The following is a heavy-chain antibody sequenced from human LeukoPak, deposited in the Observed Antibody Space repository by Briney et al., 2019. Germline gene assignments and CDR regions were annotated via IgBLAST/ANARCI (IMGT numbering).Heavy chain of an antibody. CDR1: GFTFSSYA. V-gene: IGHV3-7*01. CDR2: IKQDGSEK. J-gene: IGHJ4*02. CDR3: ARDDFFYGRGSTDY. D-gene: IGHD5-12*01. Sequence: GGSLRLTCAASGFTFSSYAMHWVRQAPGKGLEWVANIKQDGSEKYYVDSVKGRFTISRDNAKNSLYLQMNSLRAEDTAVYYCARDDFFYGRGSTDYWGQGTLVTVSS.